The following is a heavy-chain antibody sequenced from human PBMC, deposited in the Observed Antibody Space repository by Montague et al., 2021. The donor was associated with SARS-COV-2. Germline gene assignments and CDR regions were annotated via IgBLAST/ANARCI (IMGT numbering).Heavy chain of an antibody. CDR3: ARDSSSWYYWFDP. CDR1: GGSISSSSYY. J-gene: IGHJ5*02. D-gene: IGHD6-13*01. Sequence: SETLSLTCTVSGGSISSSSYYWGWIRQPPGKGLEWIGSLYYTGSTYYNPSLKSRVTISVDTSKNQFSLKLSSVTAADTAVYYCARDSSSWYYWFDPWGQRTLVTVSS. V-gene: IGHV4-39*01. CDR2: LYYTGST.